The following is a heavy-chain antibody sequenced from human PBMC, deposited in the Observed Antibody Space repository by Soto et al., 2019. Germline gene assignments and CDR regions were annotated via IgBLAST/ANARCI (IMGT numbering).Heavy chain of an antibody. CDR2: IYYSGTT. D-gene: IGHD6-13*01. CDR3: ARPNSSSRKTPFQH. CDR1: GDSISSYY. V-gene: IGHV4-59*01. J-gene: IGHJ1*01. Sequence: SETLSLTCTVSGDSISSYYWNWIRQPPGKGLEWIGCIYYSGTTNYNPSLKSRVTISIDTSKYQFSMKPSSVTAADTAVYYCARPNSSSRKTPFQHWGQGTLVTVSS.